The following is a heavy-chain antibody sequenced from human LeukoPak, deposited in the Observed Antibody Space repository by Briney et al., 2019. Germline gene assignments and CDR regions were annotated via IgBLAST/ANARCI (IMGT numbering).Heavy chain of an antibody. V-gene: IGHV3-23*01. J-gene: IGHJ4*02. Sequence: GGSLRLSCAASGFTFSGYVMSWVRQAPGKGLDWVSAISGSGDSTYYADSVKGRFTISRDNSKNTLFLQMNSLRAEDTAVYYCARANYYGSGSYDYWGQGTLVTVSS. CDR1: GFTFSGYV. D-gene: IGHD3-10*01. CDR2: ISGSGDST. CDR3: ARANYYGSGSYDY.